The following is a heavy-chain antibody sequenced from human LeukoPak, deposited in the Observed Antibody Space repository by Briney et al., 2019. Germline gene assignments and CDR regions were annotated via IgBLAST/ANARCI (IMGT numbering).Heavy chain of an antibody. CDR3: AGGKVVPAAY. V-gene: IGHV3-9*01. CDR2: ISWNSGSI. J-gene: IGHJ4*02. Sequence: PGRSLRLSCAASGFTFDDYAMHWVRQAPGKGLEWVSGISWNSGSIGYADSVKGRFTISRDNAKNSLYLQMNSLRAEDTAVYYCAGGKVVPAAYWGQGTLVTVSS. D-gene: IGHD2-2*01. CDR1: GFTFDDYA.